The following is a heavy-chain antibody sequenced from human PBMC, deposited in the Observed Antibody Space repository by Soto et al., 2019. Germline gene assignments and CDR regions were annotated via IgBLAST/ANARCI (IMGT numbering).Heavy chain of an antibody. CDR1: GGSISSRGYY. CDR2: IYYSGST. CDR3: ATSNWFDP. J-gene: IGHJ5*02. V-gene: IGHV4-39*01. Sequence: QLQLQESGPGLVKPSETLSLTCTVSGGSISSRGYYWGWIRQPPGKGLEWIGTIYYSGSTYYNPSXKCRVTISVDTSKIQFSLQLSSVTAAYTAVYYCATSNWFDPWGQGTLVTVSS.